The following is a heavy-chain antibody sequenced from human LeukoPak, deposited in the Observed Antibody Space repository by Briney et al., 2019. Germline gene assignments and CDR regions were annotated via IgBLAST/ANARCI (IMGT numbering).Heavy chain of an antibody. D-gene: IGHD6-19*01. J-gene: IGHJ5*02. CDR3: AKDQYSSGLNWFDP. CDR1: GFTVSNNY. Sequence: PGGSLRLSCAASGFTVSNNYMTWVRQAPGKGLEWVSLLYSGGSTNYADSVKGRFTISRDNSKNTLYLQMNSLRAEDTAIYYCAKDQYSSGLNWFDPWGQGTLVTVSS. CDR2: LYSGGST. V-gene: IGHV3-66*01.